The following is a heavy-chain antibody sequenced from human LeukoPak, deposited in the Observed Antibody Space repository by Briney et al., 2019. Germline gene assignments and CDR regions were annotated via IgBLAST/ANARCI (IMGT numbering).Heavy chain of an antibody. J-gene: IGHJ4*02. CDR2: IYTGGST. Sequence: GGSLRLSCAASGFTVSNNYMSWVRQAPGKGLEWVLVIYTGGSTYYADSVRGRFTISRDTSKNAVYLQMNSLRAEDTAVYYCARDIWHSSGYWGQGTLVTVSS. D-gene: IGHD6-19*01. V-gene: IGHV3-53*01. CDR3: ARDIWHSSGY. CDR1: GFTVSNNY.